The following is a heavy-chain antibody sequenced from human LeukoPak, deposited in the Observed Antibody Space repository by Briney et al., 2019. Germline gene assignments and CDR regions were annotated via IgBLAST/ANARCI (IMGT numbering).Heavy chain of an antibody. CDR1: GYTFTSYY. CDR2: IIPIFGTA. CDR3: ARCPTYYYERSWFDP. V-gene: IGHV1-69*13. J-gene: IGHJ5*02. D-gene: IGHD3-22*01. Sequence: ASVKVSCTASGYTFTSYYMHWVRQAPGQGLEWMGGIIPIFGTANYAQKFQGRVTITADESTSTAYMELSSLRSEDTAVYYCARCPTYYYERSWFDPWGQGTLVTVSS.